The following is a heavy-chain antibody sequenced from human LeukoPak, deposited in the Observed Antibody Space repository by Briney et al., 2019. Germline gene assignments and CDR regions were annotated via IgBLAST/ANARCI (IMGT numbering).Heavy chain of an antibody. V-gene: IGHV1-24*01. D-gene: IGHD7-27*01. Sequence: ASVKVSCKVSGYTLTELSMHWVRQAPGKGLEWMGGFDPEDGETIYAQKFQGRVTMTEVTSTDTAYMELSSLRSEDTAVYYCATQNELGIDYWGQGTLVTVSS. CDR3: ATQNELGIDY. CDR2: FDPEDGET. CDR1: GYTLTELS. J-gene: IGHJ4*02.